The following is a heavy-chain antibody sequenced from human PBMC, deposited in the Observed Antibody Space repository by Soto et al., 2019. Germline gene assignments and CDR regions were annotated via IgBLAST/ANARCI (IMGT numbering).Heavy chain of an antibody. D-gene: IGHD6-6*01. CDR3: AREYSSSSKGDFDY. Sequence: GGSVKVSCKASGYTFSSYGISWVRQAPGQGLEWMGWISAYNGNTNYAQKLQGRVTMTTDTSTSTAYMELRSLRSDDTAVYYCAREYSSSSKGDFDYWGQGTLVTVSS. J-gene: IGHJ4*02. CDR1: GYTFSSYG. V-gene: IGHV1-18*01. CDR2: ISAYNGNT.